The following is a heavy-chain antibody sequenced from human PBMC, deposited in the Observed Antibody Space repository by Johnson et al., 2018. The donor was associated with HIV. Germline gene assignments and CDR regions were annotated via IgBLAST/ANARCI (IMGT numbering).Heavy chain of an antibody. V-gene: IGHV3-11*04. CDR1: GFTLSNYW. CDR2: ISSSGSTI. Sequence: VQLVESGGGLAQPGGSLRLSCAATGFTLSNYWMPWVRQVPGKGLEWVSYISSSGSTIYYADSVKGRFTISRDNAKNSLYLQMNSLRAEDTAVYYCARERRANWDPNDAFDIWGQGTMVTVSS. J-gene: IGHJ3*02. CDR3: ARERRANWDPNDAFDI. D-gene: IGHD7-27*01.